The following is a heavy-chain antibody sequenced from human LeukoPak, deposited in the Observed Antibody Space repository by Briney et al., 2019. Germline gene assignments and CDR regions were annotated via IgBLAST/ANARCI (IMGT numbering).Heavy chain of an antibody. J-gene: IGHJ4*02. D-gene: IGHD3-22*01. CDR1: GFTFSSYV. V-gene: IGHV3-33*01. CDR3: ARANTYYYDSSGYSPGILDY. CDR2: IWYDGSNK. Sequence: GGALTLSCAASGFTFSSYVMHWVRQAPGKGLEGVAVIWYDGSNKYYADSVKGRFTISRDNSKNTLYLQMNRLRAEDTAVYYCARANTYYYDSSGYSPGILDYWGQGTLVTVSS.